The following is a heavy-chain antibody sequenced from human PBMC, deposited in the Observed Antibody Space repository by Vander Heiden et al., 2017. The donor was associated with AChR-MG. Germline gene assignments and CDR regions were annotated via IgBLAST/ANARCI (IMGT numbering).Heavy chain of an antibody. CDR2: ITGGGEST. D-gene: IGHD4-4*01. Sequence: EVKLLESGGGLVQPGGSLSLSCVGSGFMSGYGMSWVRQPPGKGPEWVSTITGGGESTQYADSVKGRFTISRDNSRKTLYLQMNSLRAEDTSVDVGAQDQGVYSKDVFWWGQGTLVTVSS. CDR1: GFMSGYG. V-gene: IGHV3-23*01. J-gene: IGHJ4*02. CDR3: AQDQGVYSKDVFW.